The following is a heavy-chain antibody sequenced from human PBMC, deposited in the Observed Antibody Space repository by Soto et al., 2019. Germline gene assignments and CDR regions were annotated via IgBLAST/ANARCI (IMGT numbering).Heavy chain of an antibody. CDR3: ARVRVATYSYYMDV. D-gene: IGHD5-12*01. CDR1: GFTFSSYA. Sequence: GGSLRLSCAASGFTFSSYAMSWVRQAPGKGLEWVSSISSSSSYIYYADSVKGRFTISRDNAKNSLYLQMNSLRAEDTAVYYCARVRVATYSYYMDVWGKGTTVTVSS. V-gene: IGHV3-21*01. J-gene: IGHJ6*03. CDR2: ISSSSSYI.